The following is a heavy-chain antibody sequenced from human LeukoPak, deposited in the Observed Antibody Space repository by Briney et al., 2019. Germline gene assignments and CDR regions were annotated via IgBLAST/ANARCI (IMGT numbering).Heavy chain of an antibody. CDR2: IYPGDSDT. CDR1: GYSFTSYW. Sequence: GESLKISCKGSGYSFTSYWIGWVRQMPGKGLEWMGIIYPGDSDTRYSPSFQGQVTISADKSISTAYLQWSSLKASDTAMYYCASYSNYRAVRDAFDIWGQGTMVTVSS. V-gene: IGHV5-51*01. CDR3: ASYSNYRAVRDAFDI. D-gene: IGHD4-11*01. J-gene: IGHJ3*02.